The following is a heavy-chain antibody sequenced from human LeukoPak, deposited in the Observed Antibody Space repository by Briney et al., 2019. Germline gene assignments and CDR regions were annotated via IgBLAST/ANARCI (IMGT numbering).Heavy chain of an antibody. CDR1: GFTFSNAW. J-gene: IGHJ4*02. V-gene: IGHV3-30*18. CDR3: AKDTGIVVVPTSYFDY. D-gene: IGHD3-22*01. Sequence: PGGSLRLSCAASGFTFSNAWMSWVRQAPGKGLEWVAVISYDGSNKYYADSVKGRFTISRDNSKNTLYLQMNSLRAEDTAVYYCAKDTGIVVVPTSYFDYWGQGTLVTVSS. CDR2: ISYDGSNK.